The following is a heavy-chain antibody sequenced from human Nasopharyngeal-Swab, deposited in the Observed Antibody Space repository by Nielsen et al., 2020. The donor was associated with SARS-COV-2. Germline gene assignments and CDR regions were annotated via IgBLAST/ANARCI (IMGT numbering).Heavy chain of an antibody. D-gene: IGHD3-10*01. CDR3: ARADGYGSGSYSDY. CDR2: ISSSSSYI. Sequence: GESLKISCAASGFTFSSYSMNWVRQAPGKGLEWVSSISSSSSYIYYADSVKGRFTISRDNAKNSLYLQMNSLRAEDTAVYYCARADGYGSGSYSDYWGQGTLVTVSS. CDR1: GFTFSSYS. V-gene: IGHV3-21*01. J-gene: IGHJ4*02.